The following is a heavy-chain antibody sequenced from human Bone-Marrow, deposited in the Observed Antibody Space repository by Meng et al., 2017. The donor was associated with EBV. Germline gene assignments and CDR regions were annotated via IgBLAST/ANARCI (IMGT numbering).Heavy chain of an antibody. CDR2: INVGNDDT. CDR3: ARDSSGDSRNFDP. Sequence: QCQLVHAGVEVKKPGASVTVYCNASGYTFSTYAILWVRQAPGQRLEWRRWINVGNDDTKYSQKLQGRVNIIRDTSASTAYMELRSLRSEDTAVYYCARDSSGDSRNFDPWGQGTLVTVSS. V-gene: IGHV1-3*01. D-gene: IGHD3-22*01. CDR1: GYTFSTYA. J-gene: IGHJ5*02.